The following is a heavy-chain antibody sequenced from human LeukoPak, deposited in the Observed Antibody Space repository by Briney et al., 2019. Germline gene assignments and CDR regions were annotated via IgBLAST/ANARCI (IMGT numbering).Heavy chain of an antibody. D-gene: IGHD3-22*01. CDR1: GFTVSSNY. V-gene: IGHV3-53*01. Sequence: PGGSLRLSCAASGFTVSSNYMSWVRQAPGKGLEWVSLIYSGGDKRYAASVKGRFTISRDNSKNTLYLQMDSLRVEDTAVYYCGGYSSLDHWGQGTLVTVSS. J-gene: IGHJ4*02. CDR2: IYSGGDK. CDR3: GGYSSLDH.